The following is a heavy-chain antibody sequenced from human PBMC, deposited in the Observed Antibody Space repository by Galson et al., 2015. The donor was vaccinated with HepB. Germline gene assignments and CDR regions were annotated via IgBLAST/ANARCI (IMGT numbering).Heavy chain of an antibody. CDR3: TKWGVWGVFEY. Sequence: SLRLSCAASGFTFSSYSMSWVRQAPREGLEWVAAISGSDSKPFYADSMKGRFTISRDNSENTVPLQMTDLRVEDTAVYYCTKWGVWGVFEYWGQGILVAVSS. CDR2: ISGSDSKP. CDR1: GFTFSSYS. J-gene: IGHJ4*02. V-gene: IGHV3-23*01. D-gene: IGHD3-16*01.